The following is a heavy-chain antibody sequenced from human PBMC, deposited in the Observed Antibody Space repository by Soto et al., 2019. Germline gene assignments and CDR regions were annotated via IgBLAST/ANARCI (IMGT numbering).Heavy chain of an antibody. Sequence: QVQLVQSGAEEKKPGASVKVSCKASGYTFTSYAIHWVRQAPGQRLEWMGWINAGNGNTKYSQKFQGRVTITRDTSASTAYMELSSLRSEDTAVYYYARDGPQARIMRYYGMDVWGQGTTVTVSS. J-gene: IGHJ6*02. CDR1: GYTFTSYA. D-gene: IGHD3-16*01. CDR3: ARDGPQARIMRYYGMDV. CDR2: INAGNGNT. V-gene: IGHV1-3*05.